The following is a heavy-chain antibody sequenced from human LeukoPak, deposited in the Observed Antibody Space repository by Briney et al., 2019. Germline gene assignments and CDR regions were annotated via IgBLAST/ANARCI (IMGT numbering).Heavy chain of an antibody. CDR2: ISYDGSNP. CDR1: GFTFTTYA. Sequence: GGSLRLSCAASGFTFTTYAMHWVRQAPGKGLEWVADISYDGSNPYYADSVKGRFTISRDNSKNTLSLQMNSLRPEDSAVYYCAKDRYSSSSLVDYWGQGTLVTVSS. CDR3: AKDRYSSSSLVDY. D-gene: IGHD6-6*01. V-gene: IGHV3-30*18. J-gene: IGHJ4*02.